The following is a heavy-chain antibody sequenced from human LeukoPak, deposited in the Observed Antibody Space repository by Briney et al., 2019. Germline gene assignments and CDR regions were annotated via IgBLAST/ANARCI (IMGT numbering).Heavy chain of an antibody. CDR1: GFTFSSYW. J-gene: IGHJ4*02. D-gene: IGHD3-22*01. V-gene: IGHV3-74*01. CDR3: ARESSSYYYDSSGPLNY. Sequence: HAGGSLRLSCAASGFTFSSYWMHWVRQAPGKGLVWASRINSDGSSTSYADSVKGRFTISRDNAKNTLYLQMNSLRAEDTAVYYCARESSSYYYDSSGPLNYWGQGTLVTVSS. CDR2: INSDGSST.